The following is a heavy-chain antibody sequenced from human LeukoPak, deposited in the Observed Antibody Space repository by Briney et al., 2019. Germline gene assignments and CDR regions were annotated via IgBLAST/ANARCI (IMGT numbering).Heavy chain of an antibody. D-gene: IGHD6-13*01. J-gene: IGHJ6*03. V-gene: IGHV3-23*01. CDR2: ISGSGGST. CDR3: ARFRAAAPNYYYYYYMDV. Sequence: GSLRLSCAASGFTFSDYYMSWVRQAPVKGLEWVSAISGSGGSTYYADSVKGRFTISRDNSKNTLYLQMNSLRSEDTAVYYCARFRAAAPNYYYYYYMDVWGKGTTVTVSS. CDR1: GFTFSDYY.